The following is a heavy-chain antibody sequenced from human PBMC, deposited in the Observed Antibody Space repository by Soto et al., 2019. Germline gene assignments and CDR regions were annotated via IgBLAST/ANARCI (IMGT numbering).Heavy chain of an antibody. CDR3: AKGRARGGYNYPPFDN. V-gene: IGHV3-23*01. D-gene: IGHD1-1*01. J-gene: IGHJ4*02. Sequence: EVQLLESGGGLVQPGGSLRLSCAASGLSFSSYAMSWVRQAPGKGLEWVSSISGSGDATYYADSVKGRFTISRDNSKKTVFVQMTWLRVEDTAIYYCAKGRARGGYNYPPFDNWGQGALVTVSS. CDR2: ISGSGDAT. CDR1: GLSFSSYA.